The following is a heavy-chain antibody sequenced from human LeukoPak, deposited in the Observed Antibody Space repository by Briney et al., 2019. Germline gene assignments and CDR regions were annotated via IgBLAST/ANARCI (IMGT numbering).Heavy chain of an antibody. CDR3: VREGGSSGYYFFHY. D-gene: IGHD3-22*01. CDR1: GYTFTNYD. J-gene: IGHJ4*02. V-gene: IGHV1-18*01. CDR2: ISAYNGNT. Sequence: ASVKVSCKASGYTFTNYDFNWMRQAPGQGLEWMGWISAYNGNTNYAQKLQGRVTMTTDTSTTTAYMELRSLRSDDTAVYYCVREGGSSGYYFFHYWGQGTLVTVSS.